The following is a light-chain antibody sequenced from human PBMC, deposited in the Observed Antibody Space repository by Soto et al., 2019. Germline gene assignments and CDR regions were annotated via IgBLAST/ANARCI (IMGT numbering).Light chain of an antibody. CDR2: TNN. V-gene: IGLV1-47*02. CDR3: AAWDDSLSGWV. CDR1: SSNIGSNY. J-gene: IGLJ3*02. Sequence: QSVLTQPPSASGTPGQRVTISCSGSSSNIGSNYVFWYQQLPGTAPKLLIYTNNQRPSGVPERFSGSKSGTSASLAISGLRSEDEADYYCAAWDDSLSGWVFGGGTKVTVL.